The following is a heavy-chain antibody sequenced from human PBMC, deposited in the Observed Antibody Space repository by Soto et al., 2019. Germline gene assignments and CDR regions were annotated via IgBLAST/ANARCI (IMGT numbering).Heavy chain of an antibody. CDR2: ISYDGSSK. CDR1: GFTFSSYA. D-gene: IGHD3-3*01. V-gene: IGHV3-30-3*01. J-gene: IGHJ6*02. Sequence: PGGSLRLSCAASGFTFSSYAMHWVRQAPGKGLEWVAVISYDGSSKYYADSVKGRFTISRDNSKNTLYLQMNSLRAEDTAVYYCARGKNQEWRWLQSWYYYYGMDIWGQGTTVTVSS. CDR3: ARGKNQEWRWLQSWYYYYGMDI.